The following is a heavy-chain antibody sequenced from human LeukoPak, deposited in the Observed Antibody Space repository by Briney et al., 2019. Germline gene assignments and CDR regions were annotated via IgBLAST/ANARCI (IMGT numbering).Heavy chain of an antibody. D-gene: IGHD2-21*02. CDR2: IYYSGST. J-gene: IGHJ3*02. CDR3: AGGGDAAFDI. Sequence: SETLSLTCTVSGGSISSYYWSWIRQPPGKGLEWIGYIYYSGSTNYNPSLKSRVTISVDTSKNQFSLKLSSVTAADTAVYYCAGGGDAAFDIWGQGTMVTVSS. CDR1: GGSISSYY. V-gene: IGHV4-59*08.